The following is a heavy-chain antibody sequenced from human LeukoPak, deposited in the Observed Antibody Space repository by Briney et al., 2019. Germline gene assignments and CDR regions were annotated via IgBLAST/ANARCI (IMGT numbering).Heavy chain of an antibody. V-gene: IGHV3-43*02. D-gene: IGHD3-22*01. Sequence: GGSLRLSCAASGSSFSGYGMHWVRQAPGKGLEWVSLISGDGGSTYYADSVKGRFTISRDNSKNSLYLQMNSLRTEDTALYYCAKDWGAYYDSSGFYSGDFDYWGQGTLVTVSS. J-gene: IGHJ4*02. CDR2: ISGDGGST. CDR1: GSSFSGYG. CDR3: AKDWGAYYDSSGFYSGDFDY.